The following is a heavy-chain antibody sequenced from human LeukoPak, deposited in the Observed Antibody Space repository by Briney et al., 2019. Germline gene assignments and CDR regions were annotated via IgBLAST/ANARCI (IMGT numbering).Heavy chain of an antibody. Sequence: SQTLSLTCTVSGGSVSSGGYYWVWIRQRPGKGLEWIGYIYYTGSTSYNPSLKSRLTIAVDTSKNQFSLKLRSVTAADTAVYYCARPLNTVHDTFDVWGQGTMVTVSS. V-gene: IGHV4-31*03. J-gene: IGHJ3*01. CDR1: GGSVSSGGYY. CDR3: ARPLNTVHDTFDV. D-gene: IGHD4-11*01. CDR2: IYYTGST.